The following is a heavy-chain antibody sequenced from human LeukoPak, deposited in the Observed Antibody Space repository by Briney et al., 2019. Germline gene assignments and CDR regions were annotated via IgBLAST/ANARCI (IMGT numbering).Heavy chain of an antibody. V-gene: IGHV3-30*02. CDR3: AKDSRNLPFDY. D-gene: IGHD1-14*01. CDR1: GFTLSSYW. Sequence: GGSLRLSCAASGFTLSSYWMTWVRQAPGKGLEWVAFIRSDGYIKYYADSVKGRFTISRDNSKNTLYLQMNSLGAEDTAVYYCAKDSRNLPFDYWGQGTLVTVSS. CDR2: IRSDGYIK. J-gene: IGHJ4*02.